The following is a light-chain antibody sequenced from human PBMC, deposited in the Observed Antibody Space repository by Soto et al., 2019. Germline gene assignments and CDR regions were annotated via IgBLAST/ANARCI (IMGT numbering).Light chain of an antibody. CDR1: SGDVGGYNY. CDR2: EVS. V-gene: IGLV2-14*01. Sequence: QSVLTQPASVSGSPGQAITISCTGSSGDVGGYNYVSWYQQHPGNAPKLMIYEVSNRPSGVSNRFSGSKSGSTASLTISGLQAEDEADYYCSSFTISSTLYVFGTGTKVTVL. CDR3: SSFTISSTLYV. J-gene: IGLJ1*01.